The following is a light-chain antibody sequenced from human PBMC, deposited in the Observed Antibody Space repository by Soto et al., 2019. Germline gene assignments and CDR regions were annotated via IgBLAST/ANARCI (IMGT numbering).Light chain of an antibody. Sequence: DIQMTQSPSSLSVSVGDRVTITCRASQSISSYLNWYQQKPGKGPKLLIYGASSVQSGVPSRFSGSGSGTEFTLTINSLQPEDFATYYCQQTYRTPPYSFGQGTKLESK. V-gene: IGKV1-39*01. J-gene: IGKJ2*03. CDR3: QQTYRTPPYS. CDR1: QSISSY. CDR2: GAS.